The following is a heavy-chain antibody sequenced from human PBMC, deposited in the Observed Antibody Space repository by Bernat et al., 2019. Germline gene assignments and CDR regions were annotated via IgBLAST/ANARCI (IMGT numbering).Heavy chain of an antibody. CDR2: IRNKANSYTT. D-gene: IGHD2-21*01. Sequence: EVQLVESGGGLVQPGGSLRLSCAASGFTFSDHYMDWVRQAPGRGLECVGRIRNKANSYTTEYAASVKGRFTISRDDSKNSLYLQMNSLRTEDTAVYYCADPGCGYWGQGTLVTVSS. V-gene: IGHV3-72*01. CDR3: ADPGCGY. CDR1: GFTFSDHY. J-gene: IGHJ4*02.